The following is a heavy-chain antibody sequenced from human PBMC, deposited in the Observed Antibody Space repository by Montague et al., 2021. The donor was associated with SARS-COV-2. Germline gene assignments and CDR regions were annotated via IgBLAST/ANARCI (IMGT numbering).Heavy chain of an antibody. CDR2: IRAGGGST. D-gene: IGHD2-15*01. J-gene: IGHJ6*01. CDR3: AKDLIASWWGGSFYYGMDV. V-gene: IGHV3-23*01. CDR1: GFIFSRSA. Sequence: SLRLSCAASGFIFSRSAMSWVRQAPGKGLEWVSVIRAGGGSTYYADSVKGRFTVSRDNSRNTLYLQMNSLIVEDTAIYYCAKDLIASWWGGSFYYGMDVWGQGTPVNVSS.